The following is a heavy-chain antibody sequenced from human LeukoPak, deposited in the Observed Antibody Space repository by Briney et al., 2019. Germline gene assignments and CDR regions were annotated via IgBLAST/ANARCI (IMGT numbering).Heavy chain of an antibody. CDR3: ARVVVAARRPLGNVFDY. D-gene: IGHD6-6*01. V-gene: IGHV4-34*01. CDR1: GGSFSGYY. Sequence: SETLSLTCAVYGGSFSGYYWSWIRQPPGKGLEWIGEINHSGSTNYNPSLKSRVTISVDTSKNQFSLKLSSVTAADTAVYYCARVVVAARRPLGNVFDYWGQGTLVTVSS. CDR2: INHSGST. J-gene: IGHJ4*02.